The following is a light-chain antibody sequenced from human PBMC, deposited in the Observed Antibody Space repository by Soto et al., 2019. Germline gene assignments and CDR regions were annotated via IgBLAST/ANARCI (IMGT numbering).Light chain of an antibody. V-gene: IGKV1-39*01. Sequence: DIQMTQSPSSLSASVGDSVTITCRASQSISSYLNLYQQKPGKAPKLLIYAASTLQTGVPSRFSGSGSGTDFTLTISSLQPEDFATYYCQKSYSTLWTCGQGTQVDIK. CDR3: QKSYSTLWT. J-gene: IGKJ1*01. CDR2: AAS. CDR1: QSISSY.